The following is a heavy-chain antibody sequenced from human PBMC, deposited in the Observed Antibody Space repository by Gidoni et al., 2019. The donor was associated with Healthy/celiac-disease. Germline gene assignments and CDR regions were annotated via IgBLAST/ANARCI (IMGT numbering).Heavy chain of an antibody. CDR2: IYYSGST. V-gene: IGHV4-39*01. CDR3: ARRYCSSTSCYRSSSWPYAGYFDY. Sequence: QLQLQESGPGLVKPSETLSLTCTVSGGSISSSSYYWGWIRQPPGKGLEWIGSIYYSGSTYYNPSLKSRVTISVDTSKNQFSLKLSSVTAADTAVYYCARRYCSSTSCYRSSSWPYAGYFDYWGQGTLVTVSS. CDR1: GGSISSSSYY. D-gene: IGHD2-2*01. J-gene: IGHJ4*02.